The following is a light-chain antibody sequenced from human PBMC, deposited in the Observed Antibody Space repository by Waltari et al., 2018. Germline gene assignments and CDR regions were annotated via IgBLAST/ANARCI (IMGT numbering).Light chain of an antibody. CDR3: SSYTSSSTL. CDR1: SSDVGGYNY. J-gene: IGLJ2*01. CDR2: AVN. Sequence: QSALTQPASVYGSPGQSITISCNGTSSDVGGYNYVSWYPKHPDKAPKLMIYAVNNRASGFSNRFSGSKSGNTASLTISGLQAEDEADYYCSSYTSSSTLFGGGTKLTVL. V-gene: IGLV2-14*03.